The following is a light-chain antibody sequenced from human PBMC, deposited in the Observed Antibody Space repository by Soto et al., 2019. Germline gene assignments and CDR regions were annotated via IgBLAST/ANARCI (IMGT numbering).Light chain of an antibody. V-gene: IGLV2-14*01. CDR1: SSDVGAYNY. Sequence: QSALTQPASVSGSPGQSITISCSGTSSDVGAYNYVSWYQQNPGKAPKLMIYDVSNRPSGISNRFSGSKSGNTASLTISGLQPEDEADYYCSSYTSSGTDVFGTGTKLTVL. J-gene: IGLJ1*01. CDR3: SSYTSSGTDV. CDR2: DVS.